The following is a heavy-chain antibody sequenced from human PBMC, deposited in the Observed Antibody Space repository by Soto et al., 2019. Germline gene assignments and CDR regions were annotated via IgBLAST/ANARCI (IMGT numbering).Heavy chain of an antibody. V-gene: IGHV3-9*01. J-gene: IGHJ4*02. CDR2: INWNSNNI. CDR1: GFTFDDYV. CDR3: AKPPTRYNEILTGNGSWDY. D-gene: IGHD3-9*01. Sequence: EVQLVESGGGLVQPGRSLRLSCAASGFTFDDYVMHWVRQAPGKSLEWVSGINWNSNNIDYADSVKGRFTISRDNAQTSLYLQMDSLRVEDTALYYCAKPPTRYNEILTGNGSWDYWGKGTLVRVSS.